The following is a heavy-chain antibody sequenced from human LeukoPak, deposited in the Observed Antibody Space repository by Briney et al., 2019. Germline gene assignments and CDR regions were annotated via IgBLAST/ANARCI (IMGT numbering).Heavy chain of an antibody. CDR3: ARTPPIKYYYDSSGYNY. CDR2: IYYSGST. Sequence: SETLSLTCTVSGYSISSGYYWGWIRQPPGKGLEWIGSIYYSGSTYYNPSLKSRVTISVDTSKNQFSLKLSSVTAADTAVYYCARTPPIKYYYDSSGYNYWGQGTLVTVSS. CDR1: GYSISSGYY. V-gene: IGHV4-38-2*02. D-gene: IGHD3-22*01. J-gene: IGHJ4*02.